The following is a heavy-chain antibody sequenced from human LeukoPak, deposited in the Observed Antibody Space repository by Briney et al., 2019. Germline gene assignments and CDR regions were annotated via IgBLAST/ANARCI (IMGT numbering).Heavy chain of an antibody. D-gene: IGHD6-13*01. CDR1: GFTFSSYS. CDR3: AREGDSSSWYGY. V-gene: IGHV3-21*01. CDR2: ISDDSNYI. Sequence: GSLRLSCAASGFTFSSYSMSWVRQAPGKGLEWVSSISDDSNYIYYADSVKGRFTISRDNAKNSLYLQMNSLRAEDTAVYYCAREGDSSSWYGYWGQGTLVTVSS. J-gene: IGHJ4*02.